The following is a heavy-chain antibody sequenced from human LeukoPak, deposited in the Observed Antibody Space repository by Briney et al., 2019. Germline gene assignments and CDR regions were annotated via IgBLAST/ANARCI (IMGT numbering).Heavy chain of an antibody. Sequence: GGSLRLSCAASGFTFTSYAMSWVRQAPGKGLEWVSTISGTGGSTYYADSVKGRFTISRDNSKNTLYLQMNSLRAEDTAVYYCAKDLRIHYFWSLYDCWGQGTLVTVSS. CDR2: ISGTGGST. CDR1: GFTFTSYA. V-gene: IGHV3-23*01. D-gene: IGHD3-3*01. CDR3: AKDLRIHYFWSLYDC. J-gene: IGHJ4*02.